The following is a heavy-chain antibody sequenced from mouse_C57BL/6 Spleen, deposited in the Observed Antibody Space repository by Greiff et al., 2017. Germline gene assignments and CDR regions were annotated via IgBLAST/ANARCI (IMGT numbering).Heavy chain of an antibody. CDR3: ATIYYDYPYAMDY. CDR2: IYPGDGDT. Sequence: QVQLKESGPELVKPGASVKISCKASGYAFSSSWMNWVKQRPGEGLEWIGRIYPGDGDTNYNGKFKGKATLTADKSSSTAYMQLSSLTSEDSAVYFCATIYYDYPYAMDYWGQGTSVTVSS. CDR1: GYAFSSSW. D-gene: IGHD2-4*01. J-gene: IGHJ4*01. V-gene: IGHV1-82*01.